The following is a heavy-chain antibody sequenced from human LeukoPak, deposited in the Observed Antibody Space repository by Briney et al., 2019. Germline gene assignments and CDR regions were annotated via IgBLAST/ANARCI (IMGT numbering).Heavy chain of an antibody. V-gene: IGHV5-51*01. D-gene: IGHD2-2*01. J-gene: IGHJ4*02. Sequence: YWSWIRQPPGKGLEWIGYIYPGDSDTRYSPSFQGQVTISADKSISTAYLQWSSLKASDTAMYYCARLVVPAVTGPFDFWGQGTLVTVSS. CDR1: YW. CDR3: ARLVVPAVTGPFDF. CDR2: IYPGDSDT.